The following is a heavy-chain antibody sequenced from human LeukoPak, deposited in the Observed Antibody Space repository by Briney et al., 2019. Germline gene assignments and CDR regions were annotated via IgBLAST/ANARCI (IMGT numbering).Heavy chain of an antibody. CDR2: IYHSGNT. J-gene: IGHJ5*02. V-gene: IGHV4-38-2*02. CDR1: GYSISTSYY. CDR3: AEDGGPSSNWFDP. Sequence: SETLSLTCTVSGYSISTSYYWGWIRQPPGKGLEWIGSIYHSGNTYYNPSLKSRVTILVDTSKNQFSLKLTSVTAADTAVYYCAEDGGPSSNWFDPWGQGTLVTVSS. D-gene: IGHD2-15*01.